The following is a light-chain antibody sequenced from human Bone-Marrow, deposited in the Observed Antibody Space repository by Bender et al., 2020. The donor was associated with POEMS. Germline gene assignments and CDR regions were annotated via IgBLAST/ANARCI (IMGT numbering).Light chain of an antibody. Sequence: QSALTQPASVSGSPGQSVTISCTGTSNDIGGYNYVSWYQQHPGKAPKLMIYDVINRPSGVSHRFSGSKAGNTASLTISGLQAEDEADYYCCSYAGSDAIWVFGGGTKLAVL. CDR2: DVI. CDR3: CSYAGSDAIWV. J-gene: IGLJ3*02. CDR1: SNDIGGYNY. V-gene: IGLV2-14*03.